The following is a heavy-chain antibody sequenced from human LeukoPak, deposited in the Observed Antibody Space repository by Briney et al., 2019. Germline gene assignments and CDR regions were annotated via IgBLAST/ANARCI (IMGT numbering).Heavy chain of an antibody. CDR2: IYYSGST. CDR3: ARAPFWGSGMDV. Sequence: PSETLSLTCTVYGGSISIYYWSWIRQPPGKGLEWIGYIYYSGSTNYNPSLKSRVTISVDTSKNQFSLKLSSVTAADTAVYYCARAPFWGSGMDVWGQGTTVTVSS. J-gene: IGHJ6*02. D-gene: IGHD3-16*01. V-gene: IGHV4-59*01. CDR1: GGSISIYY.